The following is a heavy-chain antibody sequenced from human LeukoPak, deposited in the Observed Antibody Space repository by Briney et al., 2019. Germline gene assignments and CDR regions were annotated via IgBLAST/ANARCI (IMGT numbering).Heavy chain of an antibody. CDR1: GYTFTSYD. CDR3: ARAPRITMVRGVIYWFDP. J-gene: IGHJ5*02. D-gene: IGHD3-10*01. Sequence: ASVKVSCKASGYTFTSYDINWVRQATGQGLEWMGWMNPHSGNTGYAQKFQGRVTITRNTSISTAYMELSSLRSEDTAVYYCARAPRITMVRGVIYWFDPWGQGTLVTVSS. CDR2: MNPHSGNT. V-gene: IGHV1-8*03.